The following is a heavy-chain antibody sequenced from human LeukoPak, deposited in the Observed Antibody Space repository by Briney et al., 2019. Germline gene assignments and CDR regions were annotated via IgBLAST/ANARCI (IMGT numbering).Heavy chain of an antibody. J-gene: IGHJ4*02. D-gene: IGHD3-10*01. CDR1: GFTFSSYG. Sequence: PGGSLRLSCAASGFTFSSYGMHWVRQAPGKGLEWVTFIRYDGSNKYYADSVKGRFTISRDNSKNTLYLQMNSLRAEDTAVYYCAKDHTRTGSGSYSSFDYWGQGTLVTVSP. CDR2: IRYDGSNK. V-gene: IGHV3-30*02. CDR3: AKDHTRTGSGSYSSFDY.